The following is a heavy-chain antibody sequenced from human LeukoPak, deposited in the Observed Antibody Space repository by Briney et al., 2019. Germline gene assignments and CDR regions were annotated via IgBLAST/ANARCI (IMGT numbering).Heavy chain of an antibody. V-gene: IGHV3-23*01. D-gene: IGHD3-9*01. J-gene: IGHJ4*02. CDR2: ISGSGGST. Sequence: GGSLRLSCAASGFTFSSYAMSWVRQAPGKGLEWVSAISGSGGSTYYADSVKGRFTISRDNSKNTLYLQMNSLRAEDTAVYYCARGGYFDWLFPFDYWGQGTLVTVSS. CDR1: GFTFSSYA. CDR3: ARGGYFDWLFPFDY.